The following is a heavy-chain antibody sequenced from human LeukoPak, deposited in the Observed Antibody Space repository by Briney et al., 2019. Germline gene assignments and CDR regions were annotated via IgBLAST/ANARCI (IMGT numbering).Heavy chain of an antibody. V-gene: IGHV3-23*01. J-gene: IGHJ4*02. CDR3: ANGGRGSYFPLLYYFDY. CDR2: ISSSGSVT. D-gene: IGHD1-26*01. Sequence: GGSLRLSCAASGFTFSTYTVSWVRQAPGKGLEGVSAISSSGSVTLYADSVKGRFTISRDNSKNTLYLQMNSLRVEDTALYYCANGGRGSYFPLLYYFDYWGQGTLVTVSS. CDR1: GFTFSTYT.